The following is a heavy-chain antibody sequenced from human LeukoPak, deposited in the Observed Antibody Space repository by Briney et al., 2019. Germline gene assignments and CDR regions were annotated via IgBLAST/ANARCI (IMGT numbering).Heavy chain of an antibody. V-gene: IGHV4-39*01. CDR1: GGSVSSSSYY. CDR2: IYYSGST. J-gene: IGHJ4*02. Sequence: PSETLSLTCTVSGGSVSSSSYYWGWIRPPPGKGLGWIGSIYYSGSTNYTPSLKSRVIISVDTSKNQSSLQLTSVTAADTAVYYCARQAYSSGRIDCWGQGTLVTVSS. CDR3: ARQAYSSGRIDC. D-gene: IGHD6-19*01.